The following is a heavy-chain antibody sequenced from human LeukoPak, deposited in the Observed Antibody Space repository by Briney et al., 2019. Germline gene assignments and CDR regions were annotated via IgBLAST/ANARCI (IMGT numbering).Heavy chain of an antibody. CDR3: ARDNGEWRLNWFDH. Sequence: GGSLRLSCAASGFTFRSYAMCWVRQAPGKGLDWVALIWDDGNNKYYADSVKGRFTISRDNSKNTLYLQMNSLRAEDTAVYYCARDNGEWRLNWFDHWGQGTLVIVSS. CDR2: IWDDGNNK. D-gene: IGHD2-8*01. J-gene: IGHJ5*02. V-gene: IGHV3-33*08. CDR1: GFTFRSYA.